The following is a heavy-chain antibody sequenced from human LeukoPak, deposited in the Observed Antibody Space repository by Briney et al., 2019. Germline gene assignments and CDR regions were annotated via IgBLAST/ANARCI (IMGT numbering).Heavy chain of an antibody. D-gene: IGHD5-18*01. CDR3: AKERDTAMVTIDY. CDR1: GLTFSSYG. Sequence: GGSLRLSCAASGLTFSSYGMHWVRQAPGKGLEWVAFIRYDGSNKYYADSVKGRFTISRDNSKNTLYLQMNSLRAEDTAVYYCAKERDTAMVTIDYWGQGTLVTVSS. CDR2: IRYDGSNK. J-gene: IGHJ4*02. V-gene: IGHV3-30*02.